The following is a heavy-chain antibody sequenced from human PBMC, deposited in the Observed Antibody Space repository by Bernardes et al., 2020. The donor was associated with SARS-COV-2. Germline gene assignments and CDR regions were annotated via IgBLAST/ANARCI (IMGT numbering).Heavy chain of an antibody. V-gene: IGHV3-11*05. Sequence: GASLKISSAASGFTFSDYYMSWIRQAPGKGLEWVSYISSSSSYTNYADSVKGRFTISRDNAKNSLYLQMNSLRAEDTAVYYCARGWNGITIFGVVDYWGQGTLVTVSS. CDR3: ARGWNGITIFGVVDY. J-gene: IGHJ4*02. D-gene: IGHD3-3*01. CDR1: GFTFSDYY. CDR2: ISSSSSYT.